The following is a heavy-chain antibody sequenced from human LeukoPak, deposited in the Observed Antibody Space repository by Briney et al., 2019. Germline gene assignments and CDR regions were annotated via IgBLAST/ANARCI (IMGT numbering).Heavy chain of an antibody. CDR3: ARDVSPVSRYFGTDY. D-gene: IGHD3-9*01. CDR1: GVTFRSYA. Sequence: GRSLRLSCAGSGVTFRSYAMHWVRQAPGKGLECVAVISNDGSHKYYTDSVKGRFSISKDNSENTLYLQMNSLKTEDTAVYYCARDVSPVSRYFGTDYWGQGTLVTVSS. V-gene: IGHV3-30*04. CDR2: ISNDGSHK. J-gene: IGHJ4*02.